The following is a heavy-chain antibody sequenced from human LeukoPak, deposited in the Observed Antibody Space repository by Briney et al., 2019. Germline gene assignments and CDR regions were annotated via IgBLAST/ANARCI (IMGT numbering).Heavy chain of an antibody. V-gene: IGHV3-43*01. CDR3: AKDIGVGSCNGCLFDY. D-gene: IGHD2-15*01. J-gene: IGHJ4*02. Sequence: GGSLRLSCAASGFTFDDYTMHWVRQAPGKGLEWVSLISWDGDSTYYADSVKGRFTISRDDSKNSLYLQMNSLRTEDTALYYCAKDIGVGSCNGCLFDYWGQGTLVTVSS. CDR2: ISWDGDST. CDR1: GFTFDDYT.